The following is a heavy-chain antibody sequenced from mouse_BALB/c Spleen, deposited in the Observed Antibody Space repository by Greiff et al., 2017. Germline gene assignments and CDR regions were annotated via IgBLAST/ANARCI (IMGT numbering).Heavy chain of an antibody. D-gene: IGHD2-12*01. J-gene: IGHJ3*01. CDR3: ARGGDYRFAY. CDR1: GYTFTSYW. CDR2: INPSNGRT. V-gene: IGHV1S81*02. Sequence: VKLQQPGAELVKPGASVKLSCKASGYTFTSYWMHWVKQRPGQGLEWIGEINPSNGRTNYNEKFKSKATLTVDKSSSTAYMQLSSLTSEDSAVYFCARGGDYRFAYWGQGTLVTVAA.